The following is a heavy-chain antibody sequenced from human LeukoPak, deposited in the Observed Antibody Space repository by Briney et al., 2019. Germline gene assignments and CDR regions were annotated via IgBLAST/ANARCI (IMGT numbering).Heavy chain of an antibody. D-gene: IGHD2-8*01. Sequence: GSVKVSCKASGYTFTSYYIHWVRQAPGQGLEWMGIIIASGGVTTYAQKFQGRVTVTRDTSTSTVYMELTSLRSEDTAVHYCAREFRICYHLDYWGQGTLVPVYS. J-gene: IGHJ4*02. CDR1: GYTFTSYY. CDR3: AREFRICYHLDY. V-gene: IGHV1-46*01. CDR2: IIASGGVT.